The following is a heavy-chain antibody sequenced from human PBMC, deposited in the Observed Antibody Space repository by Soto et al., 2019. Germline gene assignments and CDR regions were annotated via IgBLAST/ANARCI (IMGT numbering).Heavy chain of an antibody. CDR1: GYTFTSYG. CDR2: ISAHNGNT. Sequence: QVHLVQSGAEVKKPGASVKVSCKASGYTFTSYGITWERQAPGQGLEWMGWISAHNGNTDHAQKLQGRVIVTRDTSTSTAYMELRSLISDDAAVYYCARGRYGDYWGQGAMVTVSS. D-gene: IGHD1-1*01. J-gene: IGHJ4*02. V-gene: IGHV1-18*01. CDR3: ARGRYGDY.